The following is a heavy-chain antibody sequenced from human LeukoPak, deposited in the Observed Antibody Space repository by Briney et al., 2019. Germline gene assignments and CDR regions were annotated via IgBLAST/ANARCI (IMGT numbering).Heavy chain of an antibody. Sequence: GGSLRLSCAASGFTFSSYAMHWVRQAPGKGLEWVAVIWYDGSHKYYAGSVKGRFTISRDNSKNTLYLQMNSLRAEDTAVYYCAREGLPAAIIFADYWGQGTLVTVSS. CDR3: AREGLPAAIIFADY. V-gene: IGHV3-33*01. CDR2: IWYDGSHK. J-gene: IGHJ4*02. D-gene: IGHD2-2*01. CDR1: GFTFSSYA.